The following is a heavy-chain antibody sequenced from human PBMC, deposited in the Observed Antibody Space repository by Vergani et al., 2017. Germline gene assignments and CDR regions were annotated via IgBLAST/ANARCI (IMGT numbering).Heavy chain of an antibody. Sequence: EVQLVESGGGLVQPGGSLRLSCAASGFTFSSYAMSWVRQAPGKGLEWVSAISGSGGSTYYADSVKGRFTISRDNSKNTLYLQMNSLRAEVTAVYYCAKDIKSSGTRMVYYFDYWGQGTLVTVSS. CDR1: GFTFSSYA. CDR3: AKDIKSSGTRMVYYFDY. V-gene: IGHV3-23*04. D-gene: IGHD2-8*01. J-gene: IGHJ4*02. CDR2: ISGSGGST.